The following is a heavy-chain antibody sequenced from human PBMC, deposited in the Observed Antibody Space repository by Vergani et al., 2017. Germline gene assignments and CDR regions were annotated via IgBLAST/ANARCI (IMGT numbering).Heavy chain of an antibody. CDR2: IIPIFGTA. Sequence: QVQLVQSGAEVKKPGSSVKVSCKASGGTFSSYAISWVRQAPGQGLEWMGGIIPIFGTANYAQKFQGRVTITADESTSTAYMELSSLRSEDTAVYYCARDLPPPWIVGRWYVMDVWGQGTTVTVSS. CDR3: ARDLPPPWIVGRWYVMDV. D-gene: IGHD1-26*01. V-gene: IGHV1-69*01. J-gene: IGHJ6*02. CDR1: GGTFSSYA.